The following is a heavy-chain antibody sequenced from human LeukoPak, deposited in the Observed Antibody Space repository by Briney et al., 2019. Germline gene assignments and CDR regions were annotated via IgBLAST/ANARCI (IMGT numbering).Heavy chain of an antibody. J-gene: IGHJ3*02. CDR2: ISGSGGST. Sequence: GGSLRLSCAASGFTFSSYAMSWVRQAPGKGLEWVSAISGSGGSTYYADSVKGRFTISRDNSKNTLYLQMNSLRAEDTAVYYCAREARYGSGRLNDAFDIWGQGTMVTVSS. D-gene: IGHD3-10*01. CDR1: GFTFSSYA. V-gene: IGHV3-23*01. CDR3: AREARYGSGRLNDAFDI.